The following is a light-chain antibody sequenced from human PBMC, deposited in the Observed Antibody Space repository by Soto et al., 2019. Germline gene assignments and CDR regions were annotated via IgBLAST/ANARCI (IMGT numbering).Light chain of an antibody. Sequence: EIVLTQSPATLSLSPGERAALSCRASQGVGRFLAWYQQKPGQAPRLLIYDASNRATGIPAGFSGSGSWTDFTLAINNLEPEGFAVYYCQQRGGWPLTFGGGTKVEIK. CDR3: QQRGGWPLT. V-gene: IGKV3-11*01. J-gene: IGKJ4*01. CDR1: QGVGRF. CDR2: DAS.